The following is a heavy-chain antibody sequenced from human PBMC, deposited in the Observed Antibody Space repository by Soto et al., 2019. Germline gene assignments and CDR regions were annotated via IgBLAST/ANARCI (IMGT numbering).Heavy chain of an antibody. J-gene: IGHJ6*02. CDR1: GFTLSSYA. Sequence: GGSLRLSCAASGFTLSSYAMHWVRQAPGKGLEWVAVISYDGSNKYYADSVKGRFTISRDNSKNTLYLQMNSLRAEDTAVYYCARENVLLWFGEPSDGMDVWGQGTTVTAP. D-gene: IGHD3-10*01. V-gene: IGHV3-30-3*01. CDR2: ISYDGSNK. CDR3: ARENVLLWFGEPSDGMDV.